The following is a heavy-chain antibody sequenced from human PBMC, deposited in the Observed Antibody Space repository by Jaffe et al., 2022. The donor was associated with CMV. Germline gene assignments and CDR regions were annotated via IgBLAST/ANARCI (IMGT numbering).Heavy chain of an antibody. J-gene: IGHJ6*02. CDR3: ARESRYSSSWPYYYYGMDV. V-gene: IGHV4-59*01. CDR1: GGSISSYY. Sequence: QVQLQESGPGLVKPSETLSLTCTVSGGSISSYYWSWIRQPPGKGLEWIGYIYYSGSTNYNPSLKSRVTISVDTSKNQFSLKLSSVTAADTAVYYCARESRYSSSWPYYYYGMDVWGQGTTVTVSS. CDR2: IYYSGST. D-gene: IGHD6-13*01.